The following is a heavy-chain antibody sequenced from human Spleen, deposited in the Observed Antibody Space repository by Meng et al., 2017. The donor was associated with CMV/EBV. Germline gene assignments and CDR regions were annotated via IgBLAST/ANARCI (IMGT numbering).Heavy chain of an antibody. CDR1: FTGQH. J-gene: IGHJ4*02. V-gene: IGHV1-2*02. D-gene: IGHD3-3*01. CDR3: ARGGGKTYYDFWSGYYMN. CDR2: INPNSGGP. Sequence: FTGQHLHWVRQAHGHGLEWMGWINPNSGGPNYEQKFQSRVTMTRDTSISTAYMELSSLRADDTGVYYCARGGGKTYYDFWSGYYMNWGQGTLVTVSS.